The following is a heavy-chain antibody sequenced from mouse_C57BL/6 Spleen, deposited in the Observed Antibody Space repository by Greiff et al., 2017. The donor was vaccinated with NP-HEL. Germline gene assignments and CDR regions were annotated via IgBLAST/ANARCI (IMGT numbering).Heavy chain of an antibody. Sequence: EVQVVESGGGLVKPGGSLKLSCAASGFTFSSYAMSWVRQTPEKRLEWVATISDGGSYTYYPDNVKGRFTISRDNAKNNLYLQMSHLKSEDTAMYYCARDHMITTSYFDYWGQGTTLTVSS. CDR1: GFTFSSYA. D-gene: IGHD2-4*01. CDR2: ISDGGSYT. J-gene: IGHJ2*01. CDR3: ARDHMITTSYFDY. V-gene: IGHV5-4*01.